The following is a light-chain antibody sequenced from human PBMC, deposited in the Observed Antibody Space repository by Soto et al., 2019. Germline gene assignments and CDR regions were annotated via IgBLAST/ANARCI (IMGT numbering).Light chain of an antibody. CDR3: QHYGSSPWT. Sequence: EIVLTQSPGTLSLSPGERATLSCRASQSVTNSYIAWYQQKPGQAPRLLIYGATSRATGIPDRCTGSGSGTEFTLTITRLEPEDFAVYSCQHYGSSPWTFGQGTKVEIK. V-gene: IGKV3-20*01. J-gene: IGKJ1*01. CDR1: QSVTNSY. CDR2: GAT.